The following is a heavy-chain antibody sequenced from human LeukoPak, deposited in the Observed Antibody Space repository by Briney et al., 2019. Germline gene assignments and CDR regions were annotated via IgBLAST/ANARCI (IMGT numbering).Heavy chain of an antibody. J-gene: IGHJ6*03. CDR1: GGSISSYY. CDR2: IYYSGST. V-gene: IGHV4-59*01. CDR3: ARETSQKGAHYMDV. Sequence: SETLSLTCTVSGGSISSYYWSWIRQPPGKGLEWIGYIYYSGSTNYNPSLKSRVTISVDTSKNQFSLKLTSVTAADTAVYYCARETSQKGAHYMDVWGKGTTVTVSS. D-gene: IGHD3-16*01.